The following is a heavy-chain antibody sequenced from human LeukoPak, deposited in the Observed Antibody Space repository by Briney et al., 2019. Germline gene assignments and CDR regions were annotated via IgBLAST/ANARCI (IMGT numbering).Heavy chain of an antibody. J-gene: IGHJ4*02. V-gene: IGHV1-69*13. CDR3: ARDRVVGAGYFDY. CDR2: IIPIFGTA. D-gene: IGHD1-26*01. Sequence: ASVKVSCKASGGTFNSYAISWVRQAPGQGLEWMGGIIPIFGTANYAQKFQGRVTITADESTSTAYMELSSLRSEDTAVYYCARDRVVGAGYFDYWGQGTLVTVSS. CDR1: GGTFNSYA.